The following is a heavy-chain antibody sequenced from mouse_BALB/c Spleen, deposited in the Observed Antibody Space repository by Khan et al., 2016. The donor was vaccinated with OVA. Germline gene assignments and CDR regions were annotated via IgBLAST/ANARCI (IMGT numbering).Heavy chain of an antibody. CDR2: IWAGGST. CDR1: GFSLTSYG. D-gene: IGHD1-3*01. V-gene: IGHV2-9*02. Sequence: QVQLKESGPGLVAPSQSLSITCTVSGFSLTSYGVHWVRQPPGKGLEWLGVIWAGGSTNYNLAIMSRLSVSKDNSKSPVCLTMNSLQTDDKAMYYCARLEDIWGQGTTHTVS. J-gene: IGHJ2*01. CDR3: ARLEDI.